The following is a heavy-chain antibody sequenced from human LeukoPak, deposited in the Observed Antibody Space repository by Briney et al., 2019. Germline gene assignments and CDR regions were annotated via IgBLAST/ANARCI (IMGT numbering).Heavy chain of an antibody. CDR2: INHSGST. CDR1: GGSFSGYY. Sequence: SETLSLTCAVYGGSFSGYYWSWIRQPPGKGLEWIGEINHSGSTNYNPSLKSRLTISVDTSKNQFSLKLSSVTAADTAVYYCAGAPTVTFFDYWGQGTLVTVSS. D-gene: IGHD4-17*01. V-gene: IGHV4-34*01. CDR3: AGAPTVTFFDY. J-gene: IGHJ4*02.